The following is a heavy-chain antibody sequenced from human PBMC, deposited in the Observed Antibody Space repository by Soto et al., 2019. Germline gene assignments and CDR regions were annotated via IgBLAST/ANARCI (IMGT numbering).Heavy chain of an antibody. CDR2: IYWDDEK. J-gene: IGHJ6*03. CDR1: GFSLSTTGVA. Sequence: QITLKESGPTLVKPTQTLTLTCTFSGFSLSTTGVAVGWIRQPPGKALEWLGFIYWDDEKRYSPSLKSRLTITKDTSNNQVVLTMTNMDPVDTATYYCAHVGYTNDYYNPLDVWGQGTTVTVSS. V-gene: IGHV2-5*02. CDR3: AHVGYTNDYYNPLDV. D-gene: IGHD6-13*01.